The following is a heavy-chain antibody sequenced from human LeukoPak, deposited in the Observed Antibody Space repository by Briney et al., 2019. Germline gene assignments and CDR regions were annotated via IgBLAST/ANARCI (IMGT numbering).Heavy chain of an antibody. D-gene: IGHD4-17*01. V-gene: IGHV3-74*01. CDR3: ARASTTVPNLLDH. Sequence: GGSLRLSCAAAGFTFSTYWMHWVRQAPGKGLVWVARIKGDGSSTIYADSVKGRFTISRDNSKNTLYLQTSSLRAEDTAVYYCARASTTVPNLLDHWGRGTLVTVSS. CDR1: GFTFSTYW. J-gene: IGHJ4*02. CDR2: IKGDGSST.